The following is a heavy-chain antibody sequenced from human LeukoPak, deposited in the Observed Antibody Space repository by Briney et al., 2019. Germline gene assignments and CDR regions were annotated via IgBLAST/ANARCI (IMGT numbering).Heavy chain of an antibody. CDR2: IYHSGST. D-gene: IGHD6-19*01. CDR1: GGSISSGGYY. V-gene: IGHV4-30-2*01. Sequence: SQTLSLTCTVSGGSISSGGYYWSWIRQPPGKGLEWIGYIYHSGSTNYNPSLKSRVTISVDTSKNQFSLKLSSVTAADTAVYYCARDLFFTVAGHGWFDPWGQGTLVTVSS. J-gene: IGHJ5*02. CDR3: ARDLFFTVAGHGWFDP.